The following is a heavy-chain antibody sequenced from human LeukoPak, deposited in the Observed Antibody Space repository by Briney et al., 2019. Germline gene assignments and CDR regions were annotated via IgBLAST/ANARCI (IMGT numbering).Heavy chain of an antibody. CDR1: GFTFSSYA. CDR3: ASYDSSGYYAA. CDR2: ISYDGSNK. D-gene: IGHD3-22*01. V-gene: IGHV3-30-3*01. Sequence: GGSLRLSCAASGFTFSSYAMHWVCQAPGKGLEWVAVISYDGSNKYYADSVKGRFTISRDNSKNTLYLQMNSLRAEDTAVYYCASYDSSGYYAAWGQGTLVTVSS. J-gene: IGHJ4*02.